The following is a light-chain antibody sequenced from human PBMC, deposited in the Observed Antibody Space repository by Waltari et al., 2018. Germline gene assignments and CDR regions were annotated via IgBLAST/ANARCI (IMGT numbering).Light chain of an antibody. CDR3: MQSIQLPIT. CDR1: QSVLYSSNNKNY. V-gene: IGKV4-1*01. J-gene: IGKJ5*01. CDR2: WAS. Sequence: DFVMTQSPDSLAVSLGERATINCKSSQSVLYSSNNKNYLAWYQQKPGQPPTLLIHWASTRESGVPDRFSGSGSGTDFTLKLSRVEAEDVGVYYCMQSIQLPITFGQGTRLEIK.